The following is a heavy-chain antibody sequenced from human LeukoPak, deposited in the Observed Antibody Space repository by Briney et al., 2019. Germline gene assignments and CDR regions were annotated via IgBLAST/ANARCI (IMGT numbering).Heavy chain of an antibody. CDR2: IGSSDSYI. CDR1: GFTFSSSS. J-gene: IGHJ4*02. Sequence: PGGSLRLSCAASGFTFSSSSMNWVRQAPGKGLEWVSSIGSSDSYIYYADSMEGRFTISRDNAKNSLYLQMNSLRAEDTAVYYCARDSGISGTFDYWGQGTLVTVSS. CDR3: ARDSGISGTFDY. D-gene: IGHD1-20*01. V-gene: IGHV3-21*01.